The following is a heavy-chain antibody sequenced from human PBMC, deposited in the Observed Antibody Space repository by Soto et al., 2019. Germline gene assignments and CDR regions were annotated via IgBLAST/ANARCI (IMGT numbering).Heavy chain of an antibody. V-gene: IGHV3-30-3*01. CDR3: SCPPVTRDLYSSYGMDF. Sequence: GGSLRLSCGASGFTFSSYAMHWVRQAPGKGLEWVAGISYEGSSKYYADSVKGRFTISRDNSKNTLYLQMNSLRAEDTAVYYCSCPPVTRDLYSSYGMDFWGQGTTVTVSS. D-gene: IGHD4-17*01. J-gene: IGHJ6*02. CDR2: ISYEGSSK. CDR1: GFTFSSYA.